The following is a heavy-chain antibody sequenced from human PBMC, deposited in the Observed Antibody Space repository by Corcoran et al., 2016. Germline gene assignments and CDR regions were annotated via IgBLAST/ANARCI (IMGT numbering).Heavy chain of an antibody. D-gene: IGHD2-15*01. CDR1: GFTFSSYN. V-gene: IGHV3-48*02. CDR3: ATEDSLVVVGATPWYYPMDV. CDR2: INSRSSTT. Sequence: EVQLVESGGGLVQPGGSLRLSCAASGFTFSSYNMNWVRQAPGKGLEWVSYINSRSSTTHYADSVKGRFTISRDNAKNSLYLQMNSLRDEDTAVYFCATEDSLVVVGATPWYYPMDVWGQGTTVTVSS. J-gene: IGHJ6*02.